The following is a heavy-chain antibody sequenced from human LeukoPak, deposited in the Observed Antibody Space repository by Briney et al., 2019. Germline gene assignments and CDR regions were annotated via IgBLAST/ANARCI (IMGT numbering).Heavy chain of an antibody. CDR3: ARAPRRYYYDSSGYYYTDAFDI. CDR1: GGSISSYY. CDR2: IYYSGST. Sequence: SETLSLTCTVSGGSISSYYWSWIRQPPGKGLEWIGYIYYSGSTNYNPSLKSRVTISLDTSKNQFSLKLSSVTAADTAVYYCARAPRRYYYDSSGYYYTDAFDIWGQGTMVTVSS. D-gene: IGHD3-22*01. V-gene: IGHV4-59*01. J-gene: IGHJ3*02.